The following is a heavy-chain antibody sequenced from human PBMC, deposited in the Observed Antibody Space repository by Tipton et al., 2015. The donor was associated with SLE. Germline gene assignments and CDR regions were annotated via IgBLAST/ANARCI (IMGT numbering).Heavy chain of an antibody. D-gene: IGHD5-24*01. Sequence: LRLSCSVSGMSIKNYNWWGWIRQPPGKGLEWIGSVYAAGTPDTTDYNPSLKSRVTLSVDTSKNQFSLKLSSVTAVDTAVYYCAREAVDKDGALDIWGQGTTVIVSS. V-gene: IGHV4-28*03. CDR1: GMSIKNYNW. CDR3: AREAVDKDGALDI. J-gene: IGHJ3*02. CDR2: VYAAGTPDTT.